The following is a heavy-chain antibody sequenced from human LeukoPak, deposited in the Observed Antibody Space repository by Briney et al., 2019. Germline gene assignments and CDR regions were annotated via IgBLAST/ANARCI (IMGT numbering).Heavy chain of an antibody. Sequence: SETLSLTCTVSGGSSSSYYWSWIRQPAGKGLEWIGRIYTSGSTNYNTSLKSRVTMSVDTSKNQFSLKVSSVTAADAAVYYCARQGANYHYAMDVWGQGTTVTVSS. D-gene: IGHD4/OR15-4a*01. CDR2: IYTSGST. J-gene: IGHJ6*02. CDR3: ARQGANYHYAMDV. CDR1: GGSSSSYY. V-gene: IGHV4-4*07.